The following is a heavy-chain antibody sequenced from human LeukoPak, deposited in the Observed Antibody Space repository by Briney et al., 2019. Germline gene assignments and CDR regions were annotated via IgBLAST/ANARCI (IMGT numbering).Heavy chain of an antibody. J-gene: IGHJ4*02. V-gene: IGHV3-48*01. D-gene: IGHD3-22*01. Sequence: TGGSLRLSCAASGFTFSTYNMNWVRQAPGKGLEWVSYISSSTSIMYYADSVKGRFTISRDNAKNSLYLQMNSLRAEDTAVYYCARGRFNYDSSGYSSFYYWGQGTLVTVSS. CDR2: ISSSTSIM. CDR3: ARGRFNYDSSGYSSFYY. CDR1: GFTFSTYN.